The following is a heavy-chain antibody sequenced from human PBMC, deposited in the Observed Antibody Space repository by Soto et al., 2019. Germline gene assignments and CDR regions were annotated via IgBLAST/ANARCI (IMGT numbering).Heavy chain of an antibody. CDR3: ARPRGYGGCDAYDI. CDR1: GFTFSSYA. Sequence: GGSLRLSCAASGFTFSSYAMSWVRQAPGKGLEWVSAISASGDTTYYADSVKGRFTISRDNSMNALYLQIRSLSIEDTAVYYCARPRGYGGCDAYDIWGQGTMVTVSS. J-gene: IGHJ3*02. V-gene: IGHV3-23*01. D-gene: IGHD4-17*01. CDR2: ISASGDTT.